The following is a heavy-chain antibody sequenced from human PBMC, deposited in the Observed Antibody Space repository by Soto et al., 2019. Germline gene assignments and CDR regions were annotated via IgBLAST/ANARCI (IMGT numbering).Heavy chain of an antibody. D-gene: IGHD2-15*01. CDR3: ARGRSPVDFDH. CDR2: INGYNGTT. CDR1: GYIFSNYG. J-gene: IGHJ4*02. V-gene: IGHV1-18*01. Sequence: QVQLVQSGGEVKKPGASVKVSCKASGYIFSNYGVNWVRQAPGQGLEWMGWINGYNGTTNYAQRVQRRVTVTTGSATTSAFMDLRSLTSDDSAVYSWARGRSPVDFDHWGQGPLVTVSP.